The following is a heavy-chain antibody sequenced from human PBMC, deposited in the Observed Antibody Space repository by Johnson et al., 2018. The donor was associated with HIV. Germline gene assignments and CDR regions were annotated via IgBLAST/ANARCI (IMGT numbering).Heavy chain of an antibody. CDR2: INLNGGST. Sequence: MQLVESGGGVVRPGGSLRLSCVASGFTFDDYGMSWVSQAPGKGLEWVSGINLNGGSTGYADSVKGRFTVSSDNSKNTLYLQMNSLRAEDTAVYYCARDVAATMIVVGGAYDAFDIWGQGTMVTVSS. J-gene: IGHJ3*02. V-gene: IGHV3-20*04. CDR1: GFTFDDYG. CDR3: ARDVAATMIVVGGAYDAFDI. D-gene: IGHD3-22*01.